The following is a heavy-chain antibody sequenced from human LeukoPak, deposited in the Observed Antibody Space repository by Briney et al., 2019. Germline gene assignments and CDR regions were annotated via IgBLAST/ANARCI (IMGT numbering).Heavy chain of an antibody. CDR1: GGSISSYY. D-gene: IGHD6-6*01. J-gene: IGHJ4*02. CDR3: ARYSSSSLGAGGFDY. CDR2: IYYSGGT. Sequence: SETLSLTCTVSGGSISSYYWNWMRQPPGKGLEWIGYIYYSGGTNYNPSLNSRVTISVDTSKNQFSLKLSSVTAADTAVYYCARYSSSSLGAGGFDYWGQGILVTVSS. V-gene: IGHV4-59*08.